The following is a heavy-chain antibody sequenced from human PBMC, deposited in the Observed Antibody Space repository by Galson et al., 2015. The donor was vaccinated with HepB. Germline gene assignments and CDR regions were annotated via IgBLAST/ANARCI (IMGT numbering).Heavy chain of an antibody. V-gene: IGHV1-3*01. CDR1: GYTFTSYA. CDR2: INAGNGNT. CDR3: ARVLLLLPYYYGMDV. Sequence: SVKVSCKASGYTFTSYAMHWVRQAPGQRLEWMGWINAGNGNTKYSQKFQGRVTITRDTSASTAYMELSSLRSEDTAVYYCARVLLLLPYYYGMDVWGQGTTVTVSS. D-gene: IGHD2-15*01. J-gene: IGHJ6*02.